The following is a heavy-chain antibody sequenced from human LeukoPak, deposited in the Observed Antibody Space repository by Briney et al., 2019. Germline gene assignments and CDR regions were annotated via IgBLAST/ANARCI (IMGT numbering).Heavy chain of an antibody. D-gene: IGHD4-11*01. V-gene: IGHV4-59*12. CDR3: ARETTGLARYFDY. J-gene: IGHJ4*02. CDR2: IYYSGST. Sequence: SETLSLTCTVSGGSISSYYWSWVRQPPGKGLEWIGYIYYSGSTNYNPSLKSRVTISVDTSKNQFSLKLSSVTAADTAVYYCARETTGLARYFDYWGQGTLVTVSS. CDR1: GGSISSYY.